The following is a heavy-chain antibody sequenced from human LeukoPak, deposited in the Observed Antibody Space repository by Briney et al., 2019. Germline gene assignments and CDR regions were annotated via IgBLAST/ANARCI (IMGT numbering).Heavy chain of an antibody. CDR3: ARGGLIVVKEKAFDI. CDR1: GFTFSSYW. D-gene: IGHD3-22*01. V-gene: IGHV3-7*01. Sequence: PGGSLRLSCAASGFTFSSYWMSWVRQAPGKGLEWVANIKQDGSEKYYVDSVKGRFTISRDNAKNSLHLQMNSLRAEDTAVYYCARGGLIVVKEKAFDIWGQGTMVTVSS. J-gene: IGHJ3*02. CDR2: IKQDGSEK.